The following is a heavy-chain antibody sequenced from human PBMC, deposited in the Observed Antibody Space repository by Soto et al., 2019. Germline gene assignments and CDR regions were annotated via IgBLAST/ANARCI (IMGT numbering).Heavy chain of an antibody. CDR1: GFTFSSYG. CDR2: MWDEGSNN. Sequence: QVQLVESGGGVVQPVRSLRLSCAASGFTFSSYGMHWVRQAPGKGREWVAGMWDEGSNNYYADSVNGRFTISRDNSKNTLYQQMNSRRADDTAVYYCARDLRGYIVRMVSYYYYGIDVWGQGTTVTVCS. D-gene: IGHD2-8*01. J-gene: IGHJ6*02. CDR3: ARDLRGYIVRMVSYYYYGIDV. V-gene: IGHV3-33*01.